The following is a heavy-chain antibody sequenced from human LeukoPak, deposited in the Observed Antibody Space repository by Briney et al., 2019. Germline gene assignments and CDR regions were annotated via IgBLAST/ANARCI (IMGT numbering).Heavy chain of an antibody. CDR2: INPSGGNI. CDR3: ARFAVHRRLLVTGQFGLDY. CDR1: RYTFTSYY. J-gene: IGHJ4*02. Sequence: ASVKVSCKASRYTFTSYYMYWVRQAPGQGLEWMGLINPSGGNIRYAQKFQGRVTMTRDTSTSTVYMELSSLRSEDTAVYYCARFAVHRRLLVTGQFGLDYWGQGTLVTVSS. V-gene: IGHV1-46*01. D-gene: IGHD3-9*01.